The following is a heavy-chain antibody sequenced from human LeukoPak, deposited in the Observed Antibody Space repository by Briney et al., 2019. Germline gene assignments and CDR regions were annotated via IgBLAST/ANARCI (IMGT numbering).Heavy chain of an antibody. Sequence: PSETLSLTCTVSGGSISSYYWSWIRQPPGKGLEWIGYIYYSGSTNYNPSLKSRVTISVDTSKNQFSLKLSSVTAADTAVYYCARLPSSSLSGFAFDIWGQGTMVTVSS. J-gene: IGHJ3*02. V-gene: IGHV4-59*01. CDR2: IYYSGST. D-gene: IGHD6-6*01. CDR3: ARLPSSSLSGFAFDI. CDR1: GGSISSYY.